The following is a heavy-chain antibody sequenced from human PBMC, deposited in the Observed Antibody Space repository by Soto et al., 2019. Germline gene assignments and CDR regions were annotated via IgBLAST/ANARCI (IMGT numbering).Heavy chain of an antibody. CDR1: GGSISSSNW. Sequence: ETLSLTCAVSGGSISSSNWWSWVRQPPGKGLEWIGEIYHSGSTNYNPSLKSRVTISVDKSKNQFSLKLSSVTAADTAVYYCARDRRQQLVRVRFDPWGQGTLVTVSS. D-gene: IGHD6-13*01. J-gene: IGHJ5*02. CDR3: ARDRRQQLVRVRFDP. CDR2: IYHSGST. V-gene: IGHV4-4*02.